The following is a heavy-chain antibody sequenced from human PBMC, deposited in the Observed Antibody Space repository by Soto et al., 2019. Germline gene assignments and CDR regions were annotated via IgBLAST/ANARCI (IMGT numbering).Heavy chain of an antibody. CDR1: GGSISSYY. Sequence: NPSETLSLTCTVSGGSISSYYLSWIRQPAGKGLECIGRIYTSGSTNYNPSLKSRVTMSVDTSKNQFSLKLSSVTAADTAVYYCARGVITMVRGVITNWFDPWGQGTLVTVSS. D-gene: IGHD3-10*01. J-gene: IGHJ5*02. V-gene: IGHV4-4*07. CDR2: IYTSGST. CDR3: ARGVITMVRGVITNWFDP.